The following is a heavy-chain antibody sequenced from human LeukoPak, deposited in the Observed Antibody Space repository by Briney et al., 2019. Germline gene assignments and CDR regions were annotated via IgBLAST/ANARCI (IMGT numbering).Heavy chain of an antibody. CDR3: ARGVAYDILTGYPEEDY. Sequence: PGGSLRLSCAASGFTFSSYGMHWVRQAPGKGLEWVAVIWYDGSNKYYADSVKGRFTISRDNSKNTLYLQVNSLRAEDTAVYYCARGVAYDILTGYPEEDYWGQGTLVTVSS. CDR2: IWYDGSNK. D-gene: IGHD3-9*01. J-gene: IGHJ4*02. V-gene: IGHV3-33*01. CDR1: GFTFSSYG.